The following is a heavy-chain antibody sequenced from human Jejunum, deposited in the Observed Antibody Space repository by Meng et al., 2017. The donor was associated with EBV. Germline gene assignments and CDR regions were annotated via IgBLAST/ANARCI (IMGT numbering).Heavy chain of an antibody. J-gene: IGHJ4*02. Sequence: QITFKQSGPTLVKPTESITLTCTFSGYSVTSSGVAVGWLRPPPGKALEWLALIYWDDDKRYSPSLKSRLTITKDTSKNQVVLTLTNMDPADTATYYCAHKGDGFNYAFNYWGQGTLVTVSS. CDR3: AHKGDGFNYAFNY. CDR1: GYSVTSSGVA. CDR2: IYWDDDK. D-gene: IGHD5-24*01. V-gene: IGHV2-5*02.